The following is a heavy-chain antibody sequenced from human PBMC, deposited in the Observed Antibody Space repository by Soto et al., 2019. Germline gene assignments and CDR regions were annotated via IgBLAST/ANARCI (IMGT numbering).Heavy chain of an antibody. V-gene: IGHV3-66*01. J-gene: IGHJ4*02. Sequence: GGSLRLSCAASGFTVSSNYMSWVRQAPGKGLEWVSVIYSGGSTYYADSVKGRFTISRDNSKNTLYLQMNSLRAEDTAVYYCARGYNWNYGHLSTLDYWGQGTLVTVSS. D-gene: IGHD1-7*01. CDR2: IYSGGST. CDR3: ARGYNWNYGHLSTLDY. CDR1: GFTVSSNY.